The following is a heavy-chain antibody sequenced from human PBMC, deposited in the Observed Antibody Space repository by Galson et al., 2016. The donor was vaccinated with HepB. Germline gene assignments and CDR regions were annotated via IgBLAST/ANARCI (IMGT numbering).Heavy chain of an antibody. Sequence: SLRLSCAASGFIFSNYTMNWVRQAPGKALEWVSSIGPSGSVIYYADSMKGRFTIDRDNAKNSRYLQMNSLRAEDTAVYYCARDRSPVRVHCMDVWGQGTMGTVSS. CDR3: ARDRSPVRVHCMDV. J-gene: IGHJ6*02. CDR2: IGPSGSVI. V-gene: IGHV3-21*01. CDR1: GFIFSNYT. D-gene: IGHD3-10*01.